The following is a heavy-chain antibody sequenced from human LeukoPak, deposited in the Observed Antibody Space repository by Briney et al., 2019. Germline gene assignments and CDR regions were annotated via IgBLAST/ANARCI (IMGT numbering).Heavy chain of an antibody. CDR3: ARVATVVLLGCLDP. CDR2: INGDGRST. Sequence: PGGSLRLSSAVSGFTFSRYWMHWVRQVPGKGLVWVSRINGDGRSTNYADSVKGRFTISRDNAKNTLYLQMNSLRAEHTAVYYCARVATVVLLGCLDPWGKGNLVTVSS. CDR1: GFTFSRYW. J-gene: IGHJ5*02. D-gene: IGHD3-22*01. V-gene: IGHV3-74*01.